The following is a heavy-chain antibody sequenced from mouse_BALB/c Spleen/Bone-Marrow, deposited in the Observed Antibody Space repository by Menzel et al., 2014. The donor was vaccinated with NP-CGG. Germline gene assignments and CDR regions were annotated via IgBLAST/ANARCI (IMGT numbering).Heavy chain of an antibody. D-gene: IGHD2-2*01. CDR3: ARQRGYAYAMDY. CDR1: GFAFSGYD. J-gene: IGHJ4*01. CDR2: ISSGGINT. V-gene: IGHV5-12-1*01. Sequence: EVMLVESGGGLVKPGGSLKLSCAASGFAFSGYDMSWVRRTPEKRLEWVAYISSGGINTYYLDSVKGRFTISRDNAKDTLYLQMNSLKSEDTAMYYCARQRGYAYAMDYWGQGTSVTVSS.